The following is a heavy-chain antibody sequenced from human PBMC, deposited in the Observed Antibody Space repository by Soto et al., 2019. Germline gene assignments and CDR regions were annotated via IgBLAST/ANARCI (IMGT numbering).Heavy chain of an antibody. Sequence: QAQLVQSGVEVKKPGASVKVSCKTSGYTFTSTGISWVRQAPGQGLEWMGWISAYNGYTHYAQNFQGRVTMTTDTSTSTAYMELRSITSDDTAVYYCAMDCSGGVCHLNGWGHGTTVTVTS. D-gene: IGHD2-8*02. CDR3: AMDCSGGVCHLNG. CDR2: ISAYNGYT. V-gene: IGHV1-18*01. J-gene: IGHJ6*02. CDR1: GYTFTSTG.